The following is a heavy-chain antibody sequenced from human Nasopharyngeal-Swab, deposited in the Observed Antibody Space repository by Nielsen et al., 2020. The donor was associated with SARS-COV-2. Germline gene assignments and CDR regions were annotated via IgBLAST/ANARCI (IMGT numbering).Heavy chain of an antibody. V-gene: IGHV3-23*01. D-gene: IGHD2-21*01. J-gene: IGHJ6*02. CDR3: AKAPYLRGLDV. CDR2: ISGSGDTT. CDR1: GFSFSSYA. Sequence: GESLKISCAASGFSFSSYAMSWVRQAPGKGLEWVSIISGSGDTTYWADSVNDRFSISRDNTKNTLYPQMNSLRVEDTAVYYCAKAPYLRGLDVWGQGTTVTVSS.